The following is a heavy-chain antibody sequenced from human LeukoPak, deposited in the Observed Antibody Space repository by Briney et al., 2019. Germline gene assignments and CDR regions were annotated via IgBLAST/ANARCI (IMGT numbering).Heavy chain of an antibody. CDR2: IYYSGST. D-gene: IGHD6-25*01. Sequence: TLSLTCTVSGGSISSGGYYWSWIRQHPGKGLEWIGYIYYSGSTYYNPSLKSRVTISVDTSKNQFSLKLSSVTAADTAVYYCARDKPEAANGMDVWGQGTTVTVSS. V-gene: IGHV4-31*03. CDR1: GGSISSGGYY. J-gene: IGHJ6*02. CDR3: ARDKPEAANGMDV.